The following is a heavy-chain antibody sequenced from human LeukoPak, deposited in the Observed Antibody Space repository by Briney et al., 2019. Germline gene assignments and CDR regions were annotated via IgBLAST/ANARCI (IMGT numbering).Heavy chain of an antibody. CDR3: ARDPLVAYGMDV. CDR2: ISAYNGNT. Sequence: ASVKVSCKASGYTFTSYDINWVRQATGQGLEWMGWISAYNGNTNYAQKLQGRVTMTTDTSTSTAYMELRSLRSDDTAVYYCARDPLVAYGMDVWGQGTTVTVSS. V-gene: IGHV1-18*01. D-gene: IGHD5-12*01. J-gene: IGHJ6*02. CDR1: GYTFTSYD.